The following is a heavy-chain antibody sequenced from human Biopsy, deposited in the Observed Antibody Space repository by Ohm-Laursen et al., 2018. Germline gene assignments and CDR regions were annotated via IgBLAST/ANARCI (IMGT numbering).Heavy chain of an antibody. D-gene: IGHD1-1*01. CDR3: AADINVWNVNY. V-gene: IGHV1-2*02. CDR2: ISPKSGDT. Sequence: SVKVSCKTSGFSFTGYYIHWVRQAPGQGLEWMGWISPKSGDTNYAHKFQGNITMTRDTSMSTAYMEMSRLRCDDTAVYYCAADINVWNVNYWGQGTQVTVSS. CDR1: GFSFTGYY. J-gene: IGHJ4*02.